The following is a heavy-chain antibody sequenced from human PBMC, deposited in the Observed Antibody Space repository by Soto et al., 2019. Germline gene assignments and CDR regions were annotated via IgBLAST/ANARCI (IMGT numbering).Heavy chain of an antibody. V-gene: IGHV3-23*01. CDR2: ISGSGGST. D-gene: IGHD6-13*01. J-gene: IGHJ4*02. CDR1: GFTFSSYA. CDR3: AKWLAAGEAVFDY. Sequence: EVQLLESGGGLVQPGGSLRPSCAASGFTFSSYAMSWVRQAPGKGLARVSAISGSGGSTYYADSVKGRFTISRDNYKDTLYLQMNGLRAEDTAVYYCAKWLAAGEAVFDYWGQGTLVTVSS.